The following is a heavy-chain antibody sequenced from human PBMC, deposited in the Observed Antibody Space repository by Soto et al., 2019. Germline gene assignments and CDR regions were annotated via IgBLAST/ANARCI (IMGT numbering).Heavy chain of an antibody. V-gene: IGHV3-23*01. J-gene: IGHJ4*02. CDR3: AKDRLAGGSYTFGS. Sequence: EVQLLESGGNLVHPGGSLRLSCEVSGIIFSSYAMGWVRQAPGKGLEWVSTISGRGSGKYYADSVKGRFTISRDNSKNAMYLQMNSLTSEDTATYYCAKDRLAGGSYTFGSWGQGTPVTVSA. D-gene: IGHD1-26*01. CDR2: ISGRGSGK. CDR1: GIIFSSYA.